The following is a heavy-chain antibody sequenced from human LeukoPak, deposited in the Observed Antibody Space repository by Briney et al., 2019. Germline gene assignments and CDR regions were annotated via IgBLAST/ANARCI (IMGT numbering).Heavy chain of an antibody. V-gene: IGHV1-2*02. CDR2: INPNSGGT. Sequence: ASVKVSCKASGYTFTGYYMRWVRQAPGQGLEWMGWINPNSGGTNYAQKFQGRVTMTRDTSISTAYMELSRLRSDDTAVYYCARAGYSTTGFDYWGQGTLVTVSS. CDR3: ARAGYSTTGFDY. D-gene: IGHD6-13*01. J-gene: IGHJ4*02. CDR1: GYTFTGYY.